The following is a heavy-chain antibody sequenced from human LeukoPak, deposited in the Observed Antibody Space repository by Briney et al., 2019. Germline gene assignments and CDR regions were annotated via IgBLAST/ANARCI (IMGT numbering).Heavy chain of an antibody. V-gene: IGHV4-34*01. J-gene: IGHJ5*02. CDR1: GGSFSGYY. D-gene: IGHD3-10*01. CDR2: INHSGST. CDR3: ARGLRSFKYNWFDP. Sequence: SETLSLTCAVYGGSFSGYYWSWIRQPPGKGLEWIGEINHSGSTNYNPSLKSRVTISVDTSKNQFSLKLSPVTAADTAVYYCARGLRSFKYNWFDPWGQGTLVTVSS.